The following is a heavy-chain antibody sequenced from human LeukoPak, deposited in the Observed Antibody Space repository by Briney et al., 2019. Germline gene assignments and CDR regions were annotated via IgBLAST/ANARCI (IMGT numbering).Heavy chain of an antibody. Sequence: ASVKVSCKASGYTFTSYDINWVRRATGQGLEWMGWMNPNSGNTGYAQKFQGRVTMTRNTSISTAYMELSSLRSEDTAAYYCARGHQLDVLLWFGDPMTQEYGMDVWGQGTTVTVSS. CDR1: GYTFTSYD. CDR2: MNPNSGNT. V-gene: IGHV1-8*01. D-gene: IGHD3-10*01. CDR3: ARGHQLDVLLWFGDPMTQEYGMDV. J-gene: IGHJ6*02.